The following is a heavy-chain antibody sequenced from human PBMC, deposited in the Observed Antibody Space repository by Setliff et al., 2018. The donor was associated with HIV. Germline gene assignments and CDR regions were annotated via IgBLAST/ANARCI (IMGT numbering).Heavy chain of an antibody. CDR3: TRATRYCGGDCSSGGAYDI. J-gene: IGHJ3*02. V-gene: IGHV1-2*02. CDR1: GFTFNKFH. Sequence: KVSCKASGFTFNKFHIQWVRQAPGQGLEWMGWISVDSGGTKYVQKFQGRVTMTWDTPISTAYMDLSSLTSDDTAIYYCTRATRYCGGDCSSGGAYDIWGQGTVVTVSS. D-gene: IGHD2-21*02. CDR2: ISVDSGGT.